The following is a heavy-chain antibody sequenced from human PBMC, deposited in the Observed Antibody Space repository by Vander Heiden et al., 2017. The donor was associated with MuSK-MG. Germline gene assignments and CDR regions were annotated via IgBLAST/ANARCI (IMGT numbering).Heavy chain of an antibody. CDR1: GDSISDYH. D-gene: IGHD1-26*01. V-gene: IGHV4-4*07. J-gene: IGHJ3*02. CDR2: IYSSGSV. CDR3: ARDQRDPQRSIYYLDAFDI. Sequence: VHLQESGPGLVKPSETLSLTCTVSGDSISDYHWSWIRQPAGKALEWMGRIYSSGSVYYNPSLQSRGIMSVDTSKNQFSLKLNSATAEDKAIYYCARDQRDPQRSIYYLDAFDIWGQGTRVAVS.